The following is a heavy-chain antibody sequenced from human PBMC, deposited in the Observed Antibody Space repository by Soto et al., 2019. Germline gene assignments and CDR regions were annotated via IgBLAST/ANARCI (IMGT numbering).Heavy chain of an antibody. Sequence: SETLSLTCAVSGGSISSSNWWSWVRQPPGKGLEWIGEIYHSGSTNYNPSLKSRVTISVDKSKNQFSLKLSSVTAADTAVYYCARVSVGRYYYDSSGYYPGGYYYYGMDVWGQGTTVTVS. V-gene: IGHV4-4*02. D-gene: IGHD3-22*01. J-gene: IGHJ6*02. CDR2: IYHSGST. CDR1: GGSISSSNW. CDR3: ARVSVGRYYYDSSGYYPGGYYYYGMDV.